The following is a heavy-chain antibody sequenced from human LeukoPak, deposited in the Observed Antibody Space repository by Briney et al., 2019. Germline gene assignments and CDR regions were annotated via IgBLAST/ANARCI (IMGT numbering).Heavy chain of an antibody. Sequence: GGSLRLSCAASGFTFSNSALSWVRQAPGKGLEWVSDISGSGGSTYYADSVKGRFTISRDNSKNTLYLQMNSLRAEDTAVYYCAKRIQSAMATGYWGQGTLVTVSS. CDR1: GFTFSNSA. CDR2: ISGSGGST. V-gene: IGHV3-23*01. CDR3: AKRIQSAMATGY. J-gene: IGHJ4*02. D-gene: IGHD5-18*01.